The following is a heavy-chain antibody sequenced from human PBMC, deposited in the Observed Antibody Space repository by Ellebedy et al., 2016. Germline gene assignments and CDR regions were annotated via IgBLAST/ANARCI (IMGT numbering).Heavy chain of an antibody. D-gene: IGHD4-17*01. J-gene: IGHJ4*02. CDR3: AKDRDDDGDYVFDS. CDR1: GFTFRNFF. V-gene: IGHV3-23*01. Sequence: GESLKISXATSGFTFRNFFMSWVSQTPGKGLEWVATISGDGGSTNFADSVKGRFTISRDNPKNTLYLQMNNLRAEDTAVYYCAKDRDDDGDYVFDSWGQGTLVTVSS. CDR2: ISGDGGST.